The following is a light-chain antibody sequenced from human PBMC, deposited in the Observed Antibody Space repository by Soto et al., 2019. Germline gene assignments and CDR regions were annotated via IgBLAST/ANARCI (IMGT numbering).Light chain of an antibody. CDR3: QQYNNYPLT. Sequence: DIQMTQSPSTLSASVGDRVTITCRASQSISSWLAWYQQKPGKAPNLLIYKASSLESGVPSRFSGSGSETEFPLTISSLQPDDFATYFCQQYNNYPLTFGGGTKVEIK. J-gene: IGKJ4*01. CDR1: QSISSW. V-gene: IGKV1-5*03. CDR2: KAS.